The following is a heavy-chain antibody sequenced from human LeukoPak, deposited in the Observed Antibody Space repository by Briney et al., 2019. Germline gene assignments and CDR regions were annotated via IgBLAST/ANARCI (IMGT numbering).Heavy chain of an antibody. CDR2: IYYSGTT. CDR3: AGGGSGSGSLIRMDV. Sequence: PSETLSLTCTVSGCSISSYYWSWIRQPPGKGLEWIGYIYYSGTTNYNPSLESRATISVDTSKNQFSLTLSSVTAADTAVYYCAGGGSGSGSLIRMDVWGQGTTVTVSS. CDR1: GCSISSYY. D-gene: IGHD3-10*01. J-gene: IGHJ6*02. V-gene: IGHV4-59*01.